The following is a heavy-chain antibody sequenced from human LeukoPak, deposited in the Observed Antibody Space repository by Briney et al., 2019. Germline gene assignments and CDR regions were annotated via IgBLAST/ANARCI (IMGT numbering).Heavy chain of an antibody. CDR2: IYYSGST. V-gene: IGHV4-28*01. Sequence: ASETLSLTCAVSGYSISSSNWWGWIRQPPGKGLEWIGYIYYSGSTYYNPSLKSRVTMSVDTSKNQFSLKLSSVTAVDTAVYYCATISSTSSIDYWGQGTLVTVSS. CDR1: GYSISSSNW. J-gene: IGHJ4*02. D-gene: IGHD2-2*01. CDR3: ATISSTSSIDY.